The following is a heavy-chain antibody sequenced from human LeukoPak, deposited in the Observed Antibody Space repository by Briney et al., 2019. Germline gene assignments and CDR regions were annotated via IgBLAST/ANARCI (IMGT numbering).Heavy chain of an antibody. CDR3: ARGTYSSSPDY. CDR1: GYTFTSYG. CDR2: SSAYNGKT. Sequence: ASVRVSCTASGYTFTSYGISWVRQAPGQGREWMGWSSAYNGKTNNAQKLRGRVTMTTDTSTSTVYMELRSLRYDDTTVYYCARGTYSSSPDYWGQGTLVTVSS. V-gene: IGHV1-18*01. J-gene: IGHJ4*02. D-gene: IGHD6-13*01.